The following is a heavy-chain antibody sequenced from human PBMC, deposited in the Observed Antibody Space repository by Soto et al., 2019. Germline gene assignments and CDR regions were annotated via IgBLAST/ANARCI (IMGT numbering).Heavy chain of an antibody. Sequence: PGGSLRLSCGVSGFPFAPSTMSWVRQAPVNVLEWVSTISVSVGSTYSADSVQGRFTVSSDISDNTLFLRMTSLTADDTAVYFCAKRDVPHSTSNAYFYDHWGRGVLVTVSS. D-gene: IGHD2-21*02. CDR2: ISVSVGST. V-gene: IGHV3-23*01. J-gene: IGHJ4*02. CDR3: AKRDVPHSTSNAYFYDH. CDR1: GFPFAPST.